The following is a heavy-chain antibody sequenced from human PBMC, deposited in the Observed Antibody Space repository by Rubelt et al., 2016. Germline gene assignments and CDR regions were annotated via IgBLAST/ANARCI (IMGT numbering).Heavy chain of an antibody. CDR3: VRGGGSSWYDY. CDR1: GDTFTGYY. D-gene: IGHD6-13*01. V-gene: IGHV1-2*02. Sequence: QVQLVQSGAEVKKPGASVKVSCKASGDTFTGYYMHWVRQAPGHGLEWMGWINPNNGATNYAQRFQWMVTMIRDTSISTAYMELSGLRSDGTAVYYCVRGGGSSWYDYWGQGTLVTVSS. CDR2: INPNNGAT. J-gene: IGHJ4*02.